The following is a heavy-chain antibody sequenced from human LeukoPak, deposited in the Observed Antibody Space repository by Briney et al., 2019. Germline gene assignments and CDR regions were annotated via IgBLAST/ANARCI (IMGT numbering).Heavy chain of an antibody. V-gene: IGHV5-51*01. CDR1: GYIFTSYW. CDR2: IYPGDSDT. Sequence: GESLKISCKGSGYIFTSYWIGWVRQMPGKGLEWMGIIYPGDSDTRYSPSFQGQVTISADKSISTAYLQWSSLKASDTAMYYCARRRMITFGGVIVIWFDPWGQGTLVTVSS. J-gene: IGHJ5*02. D-gene: IGHD3-16*02. CDR3: ARRRMITFGGVIVIWFDP.